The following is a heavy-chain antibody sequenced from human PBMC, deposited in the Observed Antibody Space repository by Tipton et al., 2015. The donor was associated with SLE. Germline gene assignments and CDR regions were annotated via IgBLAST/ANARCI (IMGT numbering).Heavy chain of an antibody. V-gene: IGHV3-7*01. CDR2: IKQDGSEK. CDR1: GFTFGDYA. CDR3: ASLIFGTLLV. Sequence: SLRLFCTASGFTFGDYAMSWVRQAPGKGLEWVANIKQDGSEKYYVDSVKGRFTISRDNAKNSLYLQMNSLRAEDTAVYYCASLIFGTLLVWGQGTMVTVSS. D-gene: IGHD3/OR15-3a*01. J-gene: IGHJ3*01.